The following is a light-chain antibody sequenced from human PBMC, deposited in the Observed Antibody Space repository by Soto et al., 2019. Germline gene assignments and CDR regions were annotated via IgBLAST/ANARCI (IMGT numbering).Light chain of an antibody. CDR2: GAS. Sequence: EIVMTHSPATLSVSPGERATLSCRASQSVSSNLAWYQQKPGQAPRLLIYGASTRATGIPARFSGSGSGTEFTLTISSLQSEDFAVYDCQQYNNWPPAYTFGQGTKLEIK. J-gene: IGKJ2*01. CDR1: QSVSSN. V-gene: IGKV3-15*01. CDR3: QQYNNWPPAYT.